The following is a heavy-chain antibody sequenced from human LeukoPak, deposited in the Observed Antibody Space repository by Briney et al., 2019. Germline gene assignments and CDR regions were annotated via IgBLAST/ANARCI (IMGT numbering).Heavy chain of an antibody. V-gene: IGHV4-31*03. J-gene: IGHJ4*02. D-gene: IGHD1-26*01. CDR2: IYYSGSS. CDR3: ARSGSTAHDY. CDR1: GGSINNGGYY. Sequence: SETLSLTCTVSGGSINNGGYYWSWIRQHPGKGLEWIGYIYYSGSSYYNPSLRSRVTISVDTSKNHFSLKLSSVTAADTAVYYCARSGSTAHDYWGQGTLVTVSS.